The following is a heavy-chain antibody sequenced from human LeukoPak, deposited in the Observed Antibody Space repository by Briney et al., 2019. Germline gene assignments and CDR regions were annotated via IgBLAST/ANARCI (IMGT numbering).Heavy chain of an antibody. V-gene: IGHV3-53*01. Sequence: PGGSLRLSCAASGFTVSSSSNYMSWVRQAPGKGLEWVSVIYSAGYTYHADSVRGRFTVSRDNSKDTVFLQMNSLRAEDTAIYYCARDLGDLRDYWGQGTLVTVSS. J-gene: IGHJ4*02. CDR3: ARDLGDLRDY. CDR2: IYSAGYT. D-gene: IGHD3-16*01. CDR1: GFTVSSSSNY.